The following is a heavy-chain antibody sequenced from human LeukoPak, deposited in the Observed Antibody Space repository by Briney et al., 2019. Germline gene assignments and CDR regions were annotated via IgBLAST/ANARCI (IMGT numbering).Heavy chain of an antibody. CDR1: GFTFSSYA. Sequence: PGGSLRLSCAASGFTFSSYAMSWVRQAPGKGLEGVSVISGTGGSTYYADSVKGRFTISRDNSKNTLYLQMNSLRAEDTAVYYCAKKAELFGDSVTQHWGQGTLVTVSS. J-gene: IGHJ1*01. D-gene: IGHD4-17*01. V-gene: IGHV3-23*01. CDR3: AKKAELFGDSVTQH. CDR2: ISGTGGST.